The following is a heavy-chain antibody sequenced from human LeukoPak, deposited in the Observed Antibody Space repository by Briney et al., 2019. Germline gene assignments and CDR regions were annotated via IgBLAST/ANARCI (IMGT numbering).Heavy chain of an antibody. Sequence: SETLSLTCAVYGGSFSGFYWSWLRQPPGQGLEWIGEINHSGSTYYNPSLKSRITMSVDTSENQFSLRLSSVTAADTAMYYCARGGIIGTTNNWLDPWGQATLVTVSS. D-gene: IGHD1-20*01. CDR1: GGSFSGFY. V-gene: IGHV4-34*01. CDR2: INHSGST. CDR3: ARGGIIGTTNNWLDP. J-gene: IGHJ5*02.